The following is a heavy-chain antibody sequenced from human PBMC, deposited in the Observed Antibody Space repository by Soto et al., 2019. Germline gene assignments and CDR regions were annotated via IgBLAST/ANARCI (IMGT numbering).Heavy chain of an antibody. CDR3: ARDNRGEYSTVYYYGMDV. CDR2: IIPIFGTA. J-gene: IGHJ6*02. V-gene: IGHV1-69*13. D-gene: IGHD4-4*01. Sequence: ASVKVSCKASGGTFSSYAISWVRQAPGQGLEWMGGIIPIFGTANYAQKFQGRVTITADESTSTAYMELSSLRSEDTAVYYCARDNRGEYSTVYYYGMDVWGQGTTVTVSS. CDR1: GGTFSSYA.